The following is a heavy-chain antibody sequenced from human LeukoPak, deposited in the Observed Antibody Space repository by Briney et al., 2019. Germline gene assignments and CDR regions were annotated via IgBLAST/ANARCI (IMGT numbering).Heavy chain of an antibody. CDR2: ISGSGGST. Sequence: PGGSLRLSCAASGFTFSSYAMNWVRQAPGRGLEWVSVISGSGGSTHYADSVKGRFTISRDNSKNTLYLQMNSLRAEDTAVYYCAKGQGGYYFDFWGQGTLVTVSS. CDR3: AKGQGGYYFDF. CDR1: GFTFSSYA. J-gene: IGHJ4*02. V-gene: IGHV3-23*01. D-gene: IGHD3-16*01.